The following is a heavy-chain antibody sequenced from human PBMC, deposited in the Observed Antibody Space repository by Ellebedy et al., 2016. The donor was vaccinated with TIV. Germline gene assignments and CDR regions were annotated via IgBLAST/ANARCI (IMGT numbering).Heavy chain of an antibody. D-gene: IGHD3-10*01. V-gene: IGHV3-48*04. CDR1: GFTFSSYS. J-gene: IGHJ3*02. CDR2: IGSTITTI. Sequence: PGGSLRLSCAASGFTFSSYSMNWVRQAPGKGLEWVSYIGSTITTIYYADSVKGRFTISRDNAKNSLYLQMNSLRAEDTDVYYCAREGGSRLSHSFDIWGQGTMVTVSS. CDR3: AREGGSRLSHSFDI.